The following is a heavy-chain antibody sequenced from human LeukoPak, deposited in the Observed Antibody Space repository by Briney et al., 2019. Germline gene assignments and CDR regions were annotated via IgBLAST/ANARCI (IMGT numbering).Heavy chain of an antibody. CDR1: GFTFSSYA. CDR2: ISYDGSNK. J-gene: IGHJ4*02. D-gene: IGHD3-10*01. CDR3: ARAKPKNMVRGLIMRRESRYYFDY. V-gene: IGHV3-30*14. Sequence: PGGSLRLSCAASGFTFSSYAMHWVRQAPGKGLEWEAVISYDGSNKYYADSVKGRFTISRDNSKSTLYIQMNSLRAEDTAVYYCARAKPKNMVRGLIMRRESRYYFDYWGQGTLVTVSS.